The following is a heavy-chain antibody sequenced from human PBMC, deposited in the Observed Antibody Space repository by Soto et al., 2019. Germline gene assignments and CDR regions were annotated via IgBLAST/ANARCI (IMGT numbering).Heavy chain of an antibody. CDR1: GFIFSRYF. V-gene: IGHV3-30-3*01. CDR3: TRADLTVTLSVFDP. CDR2: ISDDGSTK. Sequence: QPGGSLRLSCAASGFIFSRYFMHWVRQAPGKGLEWVALISDDGSTKYYADSVTGRFTISRDNSKSTLYLQMNSLSADDTAVYYCTRADLTVTLSVFDPWGQGTLVTVSS. J-gene: IGHJ5*02. D-gene: IGHD4-17*01.